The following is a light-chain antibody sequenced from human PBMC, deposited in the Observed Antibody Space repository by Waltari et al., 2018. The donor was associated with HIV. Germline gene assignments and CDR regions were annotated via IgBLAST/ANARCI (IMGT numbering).Light chain of an antibody. J-gene: IGLJ2*01. Sequence: QSALTQPASVSESPGQSITISCTGTSSDVGAYNFVSWYQQHPGKVPELIIFEVSNRPSGISGRFSGSKSGNTASLTISGLRAEDEADYYCSSFTRRNNVISGGGTKLTVL. CDR3: SSFTRRNNVI. CDR2: EVS. CDR1: SSDVGAYNF. V-gene: IGLV2-14*01.